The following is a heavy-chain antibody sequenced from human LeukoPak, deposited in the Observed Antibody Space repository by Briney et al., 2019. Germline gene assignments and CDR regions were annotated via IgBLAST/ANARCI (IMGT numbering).Heavy chain of an antibody. Sequence: PSETLSLTCTVSGVSMTIGGYYWTWIRQPAGKGLEWLGRVFTSGKTDYNPSLKSRLTISLETSENQVSLKLTSVTAADTAVYFCTRDRYCSEDGCTGPTWFDPWGQGTLVTVSS. CDR1: GVSMTIGGYY. V-gene: IGHV4-61*02. J-gene: IGHJ5*02. CDR2: VFTSGKT. D-gene: IGHD2-15*01. CDR3: TRDRYCSEDGCTGPTWFDP.